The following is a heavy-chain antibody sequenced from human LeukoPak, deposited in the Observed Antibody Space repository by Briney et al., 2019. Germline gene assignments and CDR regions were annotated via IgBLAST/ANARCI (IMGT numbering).Heavy chain of an antibody. CDR1: GFTFSGHF. D-gene: IGHD3-10*01. V-gene: IGHV3-7*01. CDR3: ARAEYYYGSGTTLGVD. CDR2: INQDGSEK. Sequence: GGSLRLSCAASGFTFSGHFMSWVRQAPGKGLEWVANINQDGSEKYYVESVKGRFTISRDNARESLYLQMNSLRAEDTAVYYCARAEYYYGSGTTLGVDWGQGTLVTVSS. J-gene: IGHJ4*02.